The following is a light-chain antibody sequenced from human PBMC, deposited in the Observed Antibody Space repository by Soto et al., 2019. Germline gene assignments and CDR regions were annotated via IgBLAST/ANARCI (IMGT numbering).Light chain of an antibody. J-gene: IGLJ3*02. CDR1: SSDIGSYNY. Sequence: QSALTQPRSVSGSPGQSVTISCTGTSSDIGSYNYVSWYQQHPGKAPKLMIYDVSKRPSGVPDRFSGSKSGNTASPTISGLQTEDEGAYYCCTYAGSYLWMFGGGTKLTVL. CDR2: DVS. CDR3: CTYAGSYLWM. V-gene: IGLV2-11*01.